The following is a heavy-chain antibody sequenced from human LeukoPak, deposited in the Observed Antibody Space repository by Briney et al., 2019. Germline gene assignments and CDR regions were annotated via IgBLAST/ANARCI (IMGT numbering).Heavy chain of an antibody. D-gene: IGHD3-16*01. CDR1: GYIFTNYD. J-gene: IGHJ5*02. CDR2: ISAYNGNT. V-gene: IGHV1-18*01. Sequence: GASVKVSCKASGYIFTNYDINWVRQATGQGLEWMGWISAYNGNTNYAQKLQGRVTMTTDTSTSTAYMELRSLRSDDTAVYYCARATGEKSEFDPWGRGTLVTVSS. CDR3: ARATGEKSEFDP.